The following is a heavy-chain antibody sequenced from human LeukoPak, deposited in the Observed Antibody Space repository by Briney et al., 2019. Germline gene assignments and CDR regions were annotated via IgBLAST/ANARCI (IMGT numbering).Heavy chain of an antibody. J-gene: IGHJ4*02. CDR1: GFTFSSYS. CDR3: ASSTDGYNLGTGGVDH. D-gene: IGHD5-24*01. V-gene: IGHV3-21*01. Sequence: GGSLRLSCAASGFTFSSYSMNWVRQAPGKGLEWVSCISSTSSCRYYAGSVKGRFTISRDNAKNSLYLQMNSLRAEDTAVYYCASSTDGYNLGTGGVDHWGQGTLVTVS. CDR2: ISSTSSCR.